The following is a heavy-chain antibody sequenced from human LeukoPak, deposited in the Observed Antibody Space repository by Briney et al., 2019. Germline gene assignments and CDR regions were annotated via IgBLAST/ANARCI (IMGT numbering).Heavy chain of an antibody. J-gene: IGHJ4*02. CDR2: INSDGSST. Sequence: GGSLRLSCAASGFTFSSYWMHWVRQAPGKGLVWVSRINSDGSSTSYADSVKGRFTITRDNSKNTLYLQMNSLRADDTAVYYCTKWPSIVTTPSFDHWGQGTLVTVSS. V-gene: IGHV3-74*01. CDR3: TKWPSIVTTPSFDH. CDR1: GFTFSSYW. D-gene: IGHD4-17*01.